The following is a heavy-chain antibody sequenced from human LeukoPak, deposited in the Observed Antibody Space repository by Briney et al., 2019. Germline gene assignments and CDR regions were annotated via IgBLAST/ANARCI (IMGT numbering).Heavy chain of an antibody. Sequence: PGGTLRLSCAASGFTFSSYGMSWVRQAPGKGLEWAAVISYDGSNKYYADSVKGRFTISRDNSKNTLYLQMNSLRGEDTAVYYCAKSGGTSSSGLGYWGQGTLVTVSS. V-gene: IGHV3-30*18. CDR1: GFTFSSYG. J-gene: IGHJ4*02. D-gene: IGHD6-13*01. CDR3: AKSGGTSSSGLGY. CDR2: ISYDGSNK.